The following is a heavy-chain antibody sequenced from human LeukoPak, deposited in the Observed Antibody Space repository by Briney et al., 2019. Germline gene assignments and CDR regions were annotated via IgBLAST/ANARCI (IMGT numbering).Heavy chain of an antibody. Sequence: SETLSLTCAVYGGSFSGYYWSWIRQPPGKGLEWIGEINHSGSTNYNPSLKSRVTISVDTSKNQFSLKLSSVTAADTAVYYCARDVLMVYAIIPRYYYYMDVWGKGTTVTVSS. V-gene: IGHV4-34*01. CDR1: GGSFSGYY. D-gene: IGHD2-8*01. CDR2: INHSGST. CDR3: ARDVLMVYAIIPRYYYYMDV. J-gene: IGHJ6*03.